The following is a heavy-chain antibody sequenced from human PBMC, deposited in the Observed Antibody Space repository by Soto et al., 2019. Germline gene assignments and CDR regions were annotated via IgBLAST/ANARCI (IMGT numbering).Heavy chain of an antibody. V-gene: IGHV1-2*02. CDR2: INPATGAA. Sequence: QLHLVQSGAAVKKPGASVTVSCSASGYPVTAYYMHWVRQAPGRGLEWMGGINPATGAAKYTQTFQGRVIMTRDTSTSTVFMELSGLTSEDTAVFYWARGGGVGVAGSAAFDMWGQGTLVTVSS. CDR1: GYPVTAYY. J-gene: IGHJ3*02. CDR3: ARGGGVGVAGSAAFDM. D-gene: IGHD3-3*01.